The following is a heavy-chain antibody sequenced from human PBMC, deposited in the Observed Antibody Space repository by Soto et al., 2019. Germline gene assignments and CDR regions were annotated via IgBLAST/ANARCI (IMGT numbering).Heavy chain of an antibody. CDR1: GFTFSSYG. D-gene: IGHD1-7*01. Sequence: GGSLRLSCAASGFTFSSYGMTWVRQAPGKGLEWVSFSSATGAGTYYADSVRGRFTISRDNSKNTLYLQMTSLRADDTAVYYCAKDRRAGGNYGFYSDFWGQGALVTVSS. CDR2: SSATGAGT. V-gene: IGHV3-23*01. CDR3: AKDRRAGGNYGFYSDF. J-gene: IGHJ4*02.